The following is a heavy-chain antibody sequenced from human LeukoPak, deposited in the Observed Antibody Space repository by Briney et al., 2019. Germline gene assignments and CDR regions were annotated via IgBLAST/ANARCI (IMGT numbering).Heavy chain of an antibody. D-gene: IGHD6-19*01. V-gene: IGHV3-23*01. CDR1: GFTFSFYA. CDR2: ITSSGNTT. CDR3: AKSPRQWPDY. Sequence: GGSLRLSCAASGFTFSFYAMSWVRQAPGKGLEWVAGITSSGNTTYYADSVKGRFTISRGNSKNTLYLQMNSLRAEDTAVYYCAKSPRQWPDYWGQGTLVTVSS. J-gene: IGHJ4*02.